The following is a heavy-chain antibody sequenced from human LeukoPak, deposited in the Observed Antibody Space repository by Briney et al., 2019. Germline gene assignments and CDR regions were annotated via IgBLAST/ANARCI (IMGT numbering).Heavy chain of an antibody. CDR1: GGSISSSSYY. D-gene: IGHD3-3*01. CDR2: IYYSGST. CDR3: ARSPITIFGVNPDTPPFDY. V-gene: IGHV4-39*07. J-gene: IGHJ4*02. Sequence: SETLSLTCTVSGGSISSSSYYWGWIRQPPGKGLEWIGSIYYSGSTYYNPSLKSRVTISVDTSKNQFSLKLSSVAAADTAVYYCARSPITIFGVNPDTPPFDYWGQGTLVTVSS.